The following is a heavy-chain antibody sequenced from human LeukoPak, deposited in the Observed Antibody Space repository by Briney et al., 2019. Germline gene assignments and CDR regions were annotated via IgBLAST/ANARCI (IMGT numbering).Heavy chain of an antibody. CDR2: IHYSGNT. Sequence: SETLSLTCTVSGGSTSSSNFYWGWIRQSPGMGLEWIGGIHYSGNTYYNPSLKSRVTISIDTSKNQFSLKLSSVTAADTAVYYCARLGAGPTYYDFWSGYSSFYFDYWGQGTLVTVSS. CDR3: ARLGAGPTYYDFWSGYSSFYFDY. D-gene: IGHD3-3*01. V-gene: IGHV4-39*01. J-gene: IGHJ4*02. CDR1: GGSTSSSNFY.